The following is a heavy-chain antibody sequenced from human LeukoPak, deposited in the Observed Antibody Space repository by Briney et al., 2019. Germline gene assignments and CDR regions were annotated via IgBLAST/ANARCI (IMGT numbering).Heavy chain of an antibody. CDR1: GGSISSGGYY. J-gene: IGHJ4*02. V-gene: IGHV4-31*03. CDR3: ARFSRSSTGGFDY. Sequence: PSETLSLTCTVSGGSISSGGYYWSWIRQHPGQGLEWIGYIYYSGSNYYNPSLKSRVTISVDTSNNQFSLKLSSVTAADTGVYYCARFSRSSTGGFDYWGQGTLVTVSS. CDR2: IYYSGSN. D-gene: IGHD6-13*01.